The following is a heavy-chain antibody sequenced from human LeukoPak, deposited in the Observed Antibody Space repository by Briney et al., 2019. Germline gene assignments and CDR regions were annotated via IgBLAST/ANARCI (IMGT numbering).Heavy chain of an antibody. CDR2: IYYSGST. CDR1: GGSISSYY. V-gene: IGHV4-59*01. CDR3: ARDRGSRAAAGGHFDY. D-gene: IGHD2-2*01. J-gene: IGHJ4*02. Sequence: SETLSLTCTVSGGSISSYYWSWIRQPPGKGLEWIGYIYYSGSTNYNPSLKSRVTISVDTSKNQFSLKLSSVTAADTAVYYCARDRGSRAAAGGHFDYWGQGTLVTVSS.